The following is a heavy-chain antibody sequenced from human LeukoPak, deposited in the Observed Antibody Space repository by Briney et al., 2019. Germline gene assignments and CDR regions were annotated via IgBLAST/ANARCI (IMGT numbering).Heavy chain of an antibody. D-gene: IGHD2-2*01. CDR1: GYTFTSYY. Sequence: GASVKVSCKASGYTFTSYYMHWVRQAPGQGLEWMGIINPSGGSTSYAQKFQGRVTMTRDTSTSTVYMELSSLRSEDTAVYYCASGVEDIVVVPAAAPLDYWGQGTLVTVSS. CDR2: INPSGGST. V-gene: IGHV1-46*01. CDR3: ASGVEDIVVVPAAAPLDY. J-gene: IGHJ4*02.